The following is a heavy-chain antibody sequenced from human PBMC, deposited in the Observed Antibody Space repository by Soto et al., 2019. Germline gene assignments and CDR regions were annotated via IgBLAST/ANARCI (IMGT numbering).Heavy chain of an antibody. Sequence: ASVKVSCKASGYTFTGYYMHWVRQAPGQGLEWMGWINPNSGGTNYAQKFQGWVTMTRDTSISTAYMELSRLRSDYTAVYYCARGGVPVYYYYGMDVWGQGTTVTVSS. CDR2: INPNSGGT. CDR1: GYTFTGYY. D-gene: IGHD1-1*01. V-gene: IGHV1-2*04. J-gene: IGHJ6*02. CDR3: ARGGVPVYYYYGMDV.